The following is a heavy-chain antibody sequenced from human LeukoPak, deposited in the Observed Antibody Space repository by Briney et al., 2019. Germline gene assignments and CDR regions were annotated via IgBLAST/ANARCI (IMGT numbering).Heavy chain of an antibody. D-gene: IGHD5-18*01. CDR3: ARDIGTAIYLFDGFGF. CDR2: ISTSGSA. V-gene: IGHV4-4*07. J-gene: IGHJ5*01. Sequence: ISTSGSADYNPSLKGRVTMSVDTSKKLFSLKLSSVTAADTAVYYCARDIGTAIYLFDGFGFWGQGTLVTVSS.